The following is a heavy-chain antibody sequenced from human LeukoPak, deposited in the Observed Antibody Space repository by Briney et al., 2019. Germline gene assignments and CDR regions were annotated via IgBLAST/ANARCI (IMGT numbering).Heavy chain of an antibody. J-gene: IGHJ6*03. D-gene: IGHD1-26*01. Sequence: GGSLRLSCAASGFTFDDYGMSWVRQAPGKGLEWVSGITWNGAGRGYADSVKGRFIISRDNAKNSLSLQMNSLRAEDTAGYYCVRDLKGLRRRIGGTTTFEYYYYMDVWGKGTTVTISS. V-gene: IGHV3-20*04. CDR2: ITWNGAGR. CDR1: GFTFDDYG. CDR3: VRDLKGLRRRIGGTTTFEYYYYMDV.